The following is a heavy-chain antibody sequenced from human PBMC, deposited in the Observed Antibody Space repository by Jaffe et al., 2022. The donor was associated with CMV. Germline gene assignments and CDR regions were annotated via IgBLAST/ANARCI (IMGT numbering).Heavy chain of an antibody. CDR3: ARIGVEMATTSYYGMDV. CDR1: GGTFSSYA. D-gene: IGHD5-12*01. Sequence: QVQLVQSGAEVKKPGSSVKVSCKASGGTFSSYAISWVRQAPGQGLEWMGGIIPIFGTANYAQKFQGRVTITADESTSTAYMELSSLRSEDTAVYYCARIGVEMATTSYYGMDVWGQGTTVTVSS. V-gene: IGHV1-69*01. J-gene: IGHJ6*02. CDR2: IIPIFGTA.